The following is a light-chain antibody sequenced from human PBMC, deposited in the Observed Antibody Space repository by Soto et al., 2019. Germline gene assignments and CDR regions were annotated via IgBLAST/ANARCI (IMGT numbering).Light chain of an antibody. CDR3: QQYYSPPYT. J-gene: IGKJ2*01. V-gene: IGKV4-1*01. CDR2: WAS. CDR1: QSILYSSNNKNQ. Sequence: DIVMTQSPDSLAVSLGERATINCKSSQSILYSSNNKNQLAWYQQKPGQPPKLLFYWASTRESGVPDRFRGSESGTDFTLTISSLQAEDVAVYYCQQYYSPPYTFGQGTKLEIK.